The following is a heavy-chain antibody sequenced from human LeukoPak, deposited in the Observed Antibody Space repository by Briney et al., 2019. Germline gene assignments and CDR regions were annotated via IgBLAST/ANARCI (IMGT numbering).Heavy chain of an antibody. Sequence: SVTVSCTASVGTFNIYAISWVRQAPGQGLEWMGGITPIFGTANYAQEFQGRVKITADESTSTAYMELSSLRSEDTAVYYCARAYDYVWGSYRYMEDYYYGMDVWGQGTTVTVSS. CDR3: ARAYDYVWGSYRYMEDYYYGMDV. J-gene: IGHJ6*02. CDR2: ITPIFGTA. CDR1: VGTFNIYA. V-gene: IGHV1-69*13. D-gene: IGHD3-16*02.